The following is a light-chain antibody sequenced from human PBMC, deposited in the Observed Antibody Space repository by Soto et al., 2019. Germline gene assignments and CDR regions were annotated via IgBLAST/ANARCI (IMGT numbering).Light chain of an antibody. J-gene: IGKJ4*01. Sequence: DIQMTQSPSSLSASVGDRVTITCQASQDIANYLNWYQQKAGRAPKFLNYDASNLEQGVPSRFSGSGSGTDFTLTISSQQPEDIATYYCQQYDNLRLTFGGGTKVEIK. CDR3: QQYDNLRLT. V-gene: IGKV1-33*01. CDR1: QDIANY. CDR2: DAS.